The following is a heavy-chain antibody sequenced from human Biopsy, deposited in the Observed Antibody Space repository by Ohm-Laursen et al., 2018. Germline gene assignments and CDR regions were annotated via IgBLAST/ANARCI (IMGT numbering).Heavy chain of an antibody. CDR3: ASQQSTQRWFGEFSPLF. Sequence: SETLSLTCAVYIVSISSFYWSWIRQPPGKGLEWIGEISHTGSPNYNPPLKSRVFISVDTSRAKFSLKLSSVTAADTAIYYSASQQSTQRWFGEFSPLFRGQGTLVTVSP. CDR2: ISHTGSP. V-gene: IGHV4-34*01. D-gene: IGHD3-10*01. J-gene: IGHJ4*02. CDR1: IVSISSFY.